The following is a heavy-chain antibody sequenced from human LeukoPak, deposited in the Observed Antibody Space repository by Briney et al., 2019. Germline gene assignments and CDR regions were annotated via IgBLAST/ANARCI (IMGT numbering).Heavy chain of an antibody. J-gene: IGHJ4*02. D-gene: IGHD3-10*01. CDR1: GFTFSSYG. CDR3: ARDLFGRGNDFDY. Sequence: GGSPRLSCAASGFTFSSYGMHWVRQAPGKGLEWVSYISSSSSTIYYADSVKGRFTISRDNAKNSLYLQMNSLRAEDTAVYYCARDLFGRGNDFDYWGQGTLVTVSS. CDR2: ISSSSSTI. V-gene: IGHV3-48*04.